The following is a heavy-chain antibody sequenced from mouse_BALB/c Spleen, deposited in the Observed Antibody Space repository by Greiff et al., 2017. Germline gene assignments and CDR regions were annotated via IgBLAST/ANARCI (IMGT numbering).Heavy chain of an antibody. D-gene: IGHD2-3*01. Sequence: QVHVKQSGAELVKPGASVKLSCKASGYTFTSYYMYWVKQRPGQGLEWIGEINPSNGGTNFNEKFKSKATLTVDKSSSTAYMQLSSLTSEDSAVYYCTTYDGYYPYAMDYWGQGTSVTVSS. V-gene: IGHV1S81*02. CDR2: INPSNGGT. CDR1: GYTFTSYY. J-gene: IGHJ4*01. CDR3: TTYDGYYPYAMDY.